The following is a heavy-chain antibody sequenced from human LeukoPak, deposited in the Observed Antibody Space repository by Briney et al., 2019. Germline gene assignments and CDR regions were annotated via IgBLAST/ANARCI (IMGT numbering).Heavy chain of an antibody. CDR3: ARGSTTEDN. CDR2: IKEDGSEK. V-gene: IGHV3-7*04. D-gene: IGHD1-1*01. Sequence: PGGSLRLSCAASGFTFSNYWLTWVRQAPGKGLEWVANIKEDGSEKHYVDSVKGRFTISRDNAKNSLYLQVNSLRAEDTAVYYCARGSTTEDNWGQGTLVTVSS. CDR1: GFTFSNYW. J-gene: IGHJ4*02.